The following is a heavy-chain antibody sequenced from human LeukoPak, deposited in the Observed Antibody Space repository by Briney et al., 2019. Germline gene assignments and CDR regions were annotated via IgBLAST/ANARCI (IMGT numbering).Heavy chain of an antibody. D-gene: IGHD3-22*01. Sequence: GGSLRLSWAASGFTFSDYYMSWIRQAPGKGLEWVSYISSSGSTIYYADSVKGRFTISRDNAKNSLYLQMNSLRAEDTAVYYCARGHYDSSGYYYGAIDYWGQGTLVTVSS. V-gene: IGHV3-11*01. CDR2: ISSSGSTI. CDR3: ARGHYDSSGYYYGAIDY. CDR1: GFTFSDYY. J-gene: IGHJ4*02.